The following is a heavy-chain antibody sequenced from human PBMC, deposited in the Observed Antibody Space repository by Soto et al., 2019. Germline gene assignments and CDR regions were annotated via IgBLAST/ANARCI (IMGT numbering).Heavy chain of an antibody. Sequence: PGESLKISCMGSGYSFTSYWIVWARQMAGKGLEWMGIIYPGDSHTRYSPSFQGQVIISVDKSISTAYLQWSSLKASDTAMYYCAIASLGYYMDVWGKGTTVTVSS. CDR3: AIASLGYYMDV. CDR2: IYPGDSHT. J-gene: IGHJ6*03. D-gene: IGHD3-16*01. V-gene: IGHV5-51*01. CDR1: GYSFTSYW.